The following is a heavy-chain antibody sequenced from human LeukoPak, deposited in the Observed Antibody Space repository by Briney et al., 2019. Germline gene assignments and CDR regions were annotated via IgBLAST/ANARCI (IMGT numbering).Heavy chain of an antibody. V-gene: IGHV3-74*01. CDR3: ATHRREDYYFDY. Sequence: GGSLRLSCAASGFTFSTYWMHWVRQAPGKGLVWVSRINGDGSTTHYADSVKGRFTISRDNAKNTLFLQMNSLRAEDTAVYYCATHRREDYYFDYWGQGTLVTVSS. J-gene: IGHJ4*02. CDR2: INGDGSTT. CDR1: GFTFSTYW.